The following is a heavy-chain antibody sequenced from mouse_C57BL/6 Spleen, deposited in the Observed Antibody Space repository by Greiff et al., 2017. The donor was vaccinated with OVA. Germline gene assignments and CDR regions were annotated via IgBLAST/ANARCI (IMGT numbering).Heavy chain of an antibody. CDR1: GFTFSSYA. CDR2: ISDGGSYT. J-gene: IGHJ2*01. Sequence: EVMLVESGGGLVKPGGSLKLSCAASGFTFSSYAMSWVRQTPEKRLEWVATISDGGSYTYYPDNVKGRFTISRDNAKNNLYLQMSHLKSEDTAMYYCARDPGGLRRLDYWGQGTTLTVSS. CDR3: ARDPGGLRRLDY. D-gene: IGHD2-2*01. V-gene: IGHV5-4*01.